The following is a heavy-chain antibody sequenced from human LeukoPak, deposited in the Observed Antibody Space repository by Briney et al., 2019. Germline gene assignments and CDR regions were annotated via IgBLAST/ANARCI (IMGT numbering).Heavy chain of an antibody. V-gene: IGHV1-2*04. CDR2: INPNSGGT. D-gene: IGHD4-17*01. CDR3: ARESYGAYSFRWGMDV. Sequence: ASVKVSCKASGYTFTGYYMHWVRQAPGQGLEWMGWINPNSGGTNYAQKFQGWVTMTRDTSISTAYMELSRLRSDDTAVYYCARESYGAYSFRWGMDVWGKGTTVTVSS. J-gene: IGHJ6*04. CDR1: GYTFTGYY.